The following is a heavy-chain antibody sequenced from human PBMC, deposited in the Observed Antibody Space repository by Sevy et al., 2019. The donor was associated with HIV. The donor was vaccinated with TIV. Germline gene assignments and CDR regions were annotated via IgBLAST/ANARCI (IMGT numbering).Heavy chain of an antibody. Sequence: GGSLRLSCAASGFAFSSHAMHWVRQAPGKGLEWVAVISYEGTETFYAASVEGRFTISRDKSKNMLSLQINSLRPEDTAGYYCARDGGYSIKWYPLYWGHGTLVTVSS. J-gene: IGHJ4*01. CDR3: ARDGGYSIKWYPLY. V-gene: IGHV3-30-3*01. D-gene: IGHD6-13*01. CDR2: ISYEGTET. CDR1: GFAFSSHA.